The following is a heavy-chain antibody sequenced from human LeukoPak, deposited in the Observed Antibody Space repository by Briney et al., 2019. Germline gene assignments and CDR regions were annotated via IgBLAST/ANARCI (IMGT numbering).Heavy chain of an antibody. CDR3: ARTADSSLYFDL. Sequence: KSSETLSLTCTVSGGSISSSSYYWGWIRQPPGKGLEWIGSIYYSGSTYYNPSLKSRVTISVDTSKNQFSLKLSSVTAAGTAVYYCARTADSSLYFDLWGRGTLVTVSS. J-gene: IGHJ2*01. D-gene: IGHD6-13*01. CDR1: GGSISSSSYY. CDR2: IYYSGST. V-gene: IGHV4-39*07.